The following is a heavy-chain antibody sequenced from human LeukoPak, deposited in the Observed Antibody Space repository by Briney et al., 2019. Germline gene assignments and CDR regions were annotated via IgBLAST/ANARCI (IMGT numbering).Heavy chain of an antibody. Sequence: ASVKVSFKASGYTFTSYGINWVRQAPGQGLEWMGWISAYNGNTNYAQNLQGRVTMTTDTSTSTVYMELRSLRSDDTAVYYCAAGTIVVVPAAIYWGQGTLVTVSS. CDR1: GYTFTSYG. CDR2: ISAYNGNT. D-gene: IGHD2-2*01. CDR3: AAGTIVVVPAAIY. J-gene: IGHJ4*02. V-gene: IGHV1-18*01.